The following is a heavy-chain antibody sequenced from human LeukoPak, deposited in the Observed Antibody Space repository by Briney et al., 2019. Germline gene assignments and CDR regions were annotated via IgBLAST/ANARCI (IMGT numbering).Heavy chain of an antibody. CDR3: VARDPYVTGDFDP. CDR2: IFHEGST. D-gene: IGHD3-16*01. V-gene: IGHV4-4*02. Sequence: SETLSLTCTVSDGFITHDYWWKWVRQPPGKGLERIGEIFHEGSTHYSPSLKGRVTLSVDTSKNEFSPSLNSVTAADTALYYCVARDPYVTGDFDPWGQGTLVTVSS. J-gene: IGHJ5*02. CDR1: DGFITHDYW.